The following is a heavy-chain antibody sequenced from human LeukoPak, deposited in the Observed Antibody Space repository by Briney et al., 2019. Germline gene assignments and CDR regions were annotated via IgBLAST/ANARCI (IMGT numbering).Heavy chain of an antibody. CDR3: ARKPGAVDY. J-gene: IGHJ4*02. Sequence: GGSLRLSCAGSGFTFSDYYMSWIRQAPGKGLEWISFISSSGSTIYYADSAKGRFTISRDNAKNSLYLQMNNLRAEDTAVYYCARKPGAVDYWGQGTLVTVSS. V-gene: IGHV3-11*04. CDR1: GFTFSDYY. CDR2: ISSSGSTI. D-gene: IGHD3-10*01.